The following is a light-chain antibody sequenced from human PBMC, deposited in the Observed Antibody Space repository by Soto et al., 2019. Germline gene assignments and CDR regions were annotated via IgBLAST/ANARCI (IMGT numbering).Light chain of an antibody. CDR2: LNNDGSH. J-gene: IGLJ2*01. CDR3: QTWGTGTHVV. Sequence: QLVLTQSPSTSASLGASVKLTCTLTSGHSTNAIAWHQQQPEKGPRYLMKLNNDGSHNKGDGIPDRFSGSSSGAERYLTISSLQSEDEADYFCQTWGTGTHVVFGGGTKVTVL. CDR1: SGHSTNA. V-gene: IGLV4-69*01.